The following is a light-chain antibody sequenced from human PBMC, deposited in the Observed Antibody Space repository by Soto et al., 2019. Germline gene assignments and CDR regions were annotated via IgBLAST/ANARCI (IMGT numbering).Light chain of an antibody. V-gene: IGKV3-15*01. CDR3: QQYGSAPHT. CDR1: QSVSNN. CDR2: GAS. Sequence: ETVMTQSPATLSLFPRERATLSCRAIQSVSNNLAWYQQKSGQSPRLLIYGASTRATGIPARFSGSGSEKDFTLSFSSLQSEDFAVYYCQQYGSAPHTCGQGTKLEIK. J-gene: IGKJ2*01.